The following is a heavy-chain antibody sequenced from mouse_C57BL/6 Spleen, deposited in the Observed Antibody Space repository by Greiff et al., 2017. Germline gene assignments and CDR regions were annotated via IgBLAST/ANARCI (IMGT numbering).Heavy chain of an antibody. V-gene: IGHV1-42*01. D-gene: IGHD1-1*01. Sequence: DVKLQESGPELVKPGASVKISCKASGYSFTGYYMNWVKQSPEKSLEWIGEINPSTGGTTYNQKFKAKATLTVDKSSSTAYMQLKSLTSEDSAVYYCARSTTVVAKDYWGQGTTLTVSS. CDR3: ARSTTVVAKDY. CDR2: INPSTGGT. J-gene: IGHJ2*01. CDR1: GYSFTGYY.